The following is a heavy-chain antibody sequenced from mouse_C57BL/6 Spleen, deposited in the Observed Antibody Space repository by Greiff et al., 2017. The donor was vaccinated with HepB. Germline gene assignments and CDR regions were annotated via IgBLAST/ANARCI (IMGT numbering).Heavy chain of an antibody. J-gene: IGHJ1*03. V-gene: IGHV5-9*01. D-gene: IGHD1-1*01. Sequence: EVQGVESGGGLVKPGGSLKLSCAASGFTFSSYTMSWVRQTPEKRLAWVATISGGGGNTYYPDSVKGRFTISRDNAKNTLYLQMSRLRSEDTALYYCARRGHYYGSSYGYFDVWGTGTTVTVSS. CDR2: ISGGGGNT. CDR3: ARRGHYYGSSYGYFDV. CDR1: GFTFSSYT.